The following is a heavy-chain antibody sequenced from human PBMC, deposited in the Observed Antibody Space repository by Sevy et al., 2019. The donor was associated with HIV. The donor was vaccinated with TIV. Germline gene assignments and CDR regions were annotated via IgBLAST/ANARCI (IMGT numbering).Heavy chain of an antibody. CDR1: GGSISSSRYY. V-gene: IGHV4-39*01. J-gene: IGHJ5*02. CDR2: FYYSGST. CDR3: AAPPFFHDFDANWFDP. Sequence: SETLSLTCTVSGGSISSSRYYWGWIRQPPGKGLEWIGSFYYSGSTYYNPSLRSRVTISVDTSNNQFSLKLTSVTAADTAVYYCAAPPFFHDFDANWFDPWGQGTLVTVSS. D-gene: IGHD3-3*01.